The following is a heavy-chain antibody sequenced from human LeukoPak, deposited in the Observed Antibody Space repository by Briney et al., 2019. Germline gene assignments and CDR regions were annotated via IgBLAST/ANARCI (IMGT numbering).Heavy chain of an antibody. CDR2: ISSSGGTT. CDR3: AREPPHSGMDV. D-gene: IGHD1-26*01. V-gene: IGHV3-48*03. CDR1: GFTFNSYE. J-gene: IGHJ6*04. Sequence: PGGSLRLSCAASGFTFNSYEMNWVRQVPGKGLEWVSYISSSGGTTYYADSMKGRFTISRDNAKNSLYLQMNSLKAEDTAVYYCAREPPHSGMDVWGKGTTVTVSS.